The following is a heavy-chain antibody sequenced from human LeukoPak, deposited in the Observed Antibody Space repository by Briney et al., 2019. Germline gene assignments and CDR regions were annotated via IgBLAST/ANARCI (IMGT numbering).Heavy chain of an antibody. V-gene: IGHV3-23*01. CDR2: IRGSSDVI. J-gene: IGHJ4*02. Sequence: GGSLRLSCAASGFTFSSHAMSWVRQAPGKGLEWISLIRGSSDVIEYADSVRGQFTISRDNSKNTVSLQMNNLRAEDTAVYYCAKGQSASSTFDSWGQGTLVTVSS. CDR3: AKGQSASSTFDS. CDR1: GFTFSSHA.